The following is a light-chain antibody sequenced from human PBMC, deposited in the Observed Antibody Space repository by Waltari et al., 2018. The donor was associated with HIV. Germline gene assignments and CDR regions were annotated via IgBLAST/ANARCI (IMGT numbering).Light chain of an antibody. CDR2: GAS. J-gene: IGKJ2*01. V-gene: IGKV3-15*01. CDR1: QSVSSN. Sequence: EIVMTQSPATLSVSPGERATLSCRASQSVSSNLAWYQQKPGQAPRLLIYGASTRATCIPARFIGSGSWTEFTLTISSLQSEDFAVYYCQQYNNWPRTFGQGTKLEIK. CDR3: QQYNNWPRT.